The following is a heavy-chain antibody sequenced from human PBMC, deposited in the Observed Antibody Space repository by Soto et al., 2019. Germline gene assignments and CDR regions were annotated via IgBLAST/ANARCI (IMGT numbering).Heavy chain of an antibody. D-gene: IGHD3-22*01. CDR2: IYYSGST. V-gene: IGHV4-31*03. Sequence: SETLSLTCTVAGGSISSGGYDWSWIRQHPGKGLEWIGYIYYSGSTYYNPSLKSRVTISVDTSKNQFSLKLSSVTAADTAVYYCARGPRRYYYDSWGQGTLVTVSS. CDR1: GGSISSGGYD. CDR3: ARGPRRYYYDS. J-gene: IGHJ4*02.